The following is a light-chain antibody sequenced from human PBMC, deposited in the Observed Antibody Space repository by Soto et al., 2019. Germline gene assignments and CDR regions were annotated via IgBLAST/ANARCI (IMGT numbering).Light chain of an antibody. Sequence: EIVLTQSPATLSLSPGERATLSCRASQSVNSYLAWYQQKPGQAPRLLIYDASDRATGIPARFSGSGSGTNFTLTISSLEPEDFAVYYCQQRSNWPRTFRLRTKVEIK. V-gene: IGKV3-11*01. J-gene: IGKJ1*01. CDR2: DAS. CDR1: QSVNSY. CDR3: QQRSNWPRT.